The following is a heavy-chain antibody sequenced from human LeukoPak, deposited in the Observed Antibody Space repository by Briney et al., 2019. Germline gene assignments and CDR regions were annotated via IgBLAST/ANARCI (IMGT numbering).Heavy chain of an antibody. D-gene: IGHD5-12*01. J-gene: IGHJ4*02. CDR2: IVPGYGHT. CDR3: ARDDGSTWLLDY. V-gene: IGHV1-3*01. CDR1: GYTFSDYA. Sequence: GASVKVSCKASGYTFSDYAVHWVRQAPGERLEWMGWIVPGYGHTKYSQKFQDRVTISRDTSANTVYMDLSRLRSEEDTAMYYCARDDGSTWLLDYWGQGTLVTVSS.